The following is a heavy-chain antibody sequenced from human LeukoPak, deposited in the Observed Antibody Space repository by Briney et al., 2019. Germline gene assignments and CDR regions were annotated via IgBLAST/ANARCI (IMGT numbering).Heavy chain of an antibody. J-gene: IGHJ2*01. D-gene: IGHD3-10*01. CDR3: AKGGVIMYWYFDL. V-gene: IGHV1-46*01. CDR2: INPSGGST. CDR1: GYTFTSYY. Sequence: ASVKVSCKASGYTFTSYYMHWVRQAPGQGLEWMGIINPSGGSTSYAQKFQGRVTMTEDTSTDTAYMELSSLRSEDTAVYYCAKGGVIMYWYFDLWGRGTLVTVSS.